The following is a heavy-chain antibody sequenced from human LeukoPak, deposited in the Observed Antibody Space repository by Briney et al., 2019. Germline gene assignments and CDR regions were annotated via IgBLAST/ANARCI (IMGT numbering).Heavy chain of an antibody. Sequence: SVTVSFKASGGTFTSYAISWVRQAPGQGLEWMGGIIPIFGTANYAQKFQGRVTITADESTSTAYMELSSLRSEDTAVYYCARSEESGAYYYGSGRPYGMDVWGKGTTVTVSS. V-gene: IGHV1-69*01. CDR3: ARSEESGAYYYGSGRPYGMDV. CDR2: IIPIFGTA. J-gene: IGHJ6*04. D-gene: IGHD3-10*01. CDR1: GGTFTSYA.